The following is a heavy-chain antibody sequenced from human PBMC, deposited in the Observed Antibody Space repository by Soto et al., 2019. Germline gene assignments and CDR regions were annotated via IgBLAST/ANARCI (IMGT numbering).Heavy chain of an antibody. CDR2: IIPIFGTA. J-gene: IGHJ6*02. Sequence: SVKVSCKASGGTFSSYAISWVRQAPGQGLEWMGGIIPIFGTANYAQKFQGRVTITADESTSTAYMELSSLRSEDTAVYYCASPDPAPSPAAGGSAVLYYYYGIDVWGQGTTVPVSS. D-gene: IGHD2-2*01. CDR3: ASPDPAPSPAAGGSAVLYYYYGIDV. V-gene: IGHV1-69*13. CDR1: GGTFSSYA.